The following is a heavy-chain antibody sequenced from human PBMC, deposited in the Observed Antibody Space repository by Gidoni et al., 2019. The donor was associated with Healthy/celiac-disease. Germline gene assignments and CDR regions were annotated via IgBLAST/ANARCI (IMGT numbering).Heavy chain of an antibody. V-gene: IGHV3-23*01. J-gene: IGHJ2*01. D-gene: IGHD6-13*01. CDR1: GFTFSRYA. CDR2: ISGSGGGT. CDR3: AKTLSTAAYYWYFDL. Sequence: EVKLLESGGALVKPGGSLGLSCAASGFTFSRYAMSWVRQAPGKGLEWVSAISGSGGGTYYADSVKGRFTVSRDNSKNTLYLQMNSLRAEDTAVYYCAKTLSTAAYYWYFDLWGRGTLVTVSS.